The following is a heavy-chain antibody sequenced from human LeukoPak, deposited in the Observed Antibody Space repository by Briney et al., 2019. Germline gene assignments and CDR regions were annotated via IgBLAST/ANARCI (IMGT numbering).Heavy chain of an antibody. Sequence: GGSLRLSCAASGFTFSSYSMNWVRHAPGKGLEWVSYISSSSSTIYYADSVKGRFTISRDNAKNSLYLQMNSLRDEDTAVYYCARYYCSSTSCYAPSGYWGQGTLVTVSS. CDR2: ISSSSSTI. J-gene: IGHJ4*02. V-gene: IGHV3-48*02. CDR1: GFTFSSYS. CDR3: ARYYCSSTSCYAPSGY. D-gene: IGHD2-2*01.